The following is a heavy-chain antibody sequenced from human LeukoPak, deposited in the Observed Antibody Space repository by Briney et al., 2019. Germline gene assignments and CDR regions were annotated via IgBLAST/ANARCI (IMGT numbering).Heavy chain of an antibody. V-gene: IGHV4-4*07. CDR3: AREDSWGVRGVTEPTFDY. CDR1: GGSISSYY. CDR2: IYTSGST. D-gene: IGHD3-10*01. Sequence: PSETLSLTCTVSGGSISSYYWSWIRQPAGKGLEWIGRIYTSGSTNYNPSLKSRVTMSVDTSKNQFSLKLSSVTAADTAVYYCAREDSWGVRGVTEPTFDYWGQGTLVTVSS. J-gene: IGHJ4*02.